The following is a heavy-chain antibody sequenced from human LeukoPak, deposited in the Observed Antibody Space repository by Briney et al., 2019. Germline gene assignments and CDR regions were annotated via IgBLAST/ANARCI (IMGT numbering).Heavy chain of an antibody. Sequence: PSETLSLTCTVSGGSISSYYWSWIRQPPGKGLEWIGYIYYSGSTNYNPSLKSRVTISVDTSKNQFSLNLSSVTAADTAVYYCVRIGDFSGAYWGQGTLVTVSS. J-gene: IGHJ4*02. CDR2: IYYSGST. CDR3: VRIGDFSGAY. CDR1: GGSISSYY. V-gene: IGHV4-59*12. D-gene: IGHD2-15*01.